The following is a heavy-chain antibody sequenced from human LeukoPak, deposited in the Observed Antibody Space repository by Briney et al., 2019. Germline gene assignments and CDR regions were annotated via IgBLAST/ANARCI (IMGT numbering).Heavy chain of an antibody. Sequence: GGSLRLSCEPSGFTFSSFAMHWVRQAAGKGLEWVAVISYDVSNKYYADSVKGRFTISRDNSKNTLYLQINSLRAEDTAAYYCAREAYYDSSGYYGIFDYCGQGTLVTVSS. J-gene: IGHJ4*02. CDR3: AREAYYDSSGYYGIFDY. D-gene: IGHD3-22*01. CDR2: ISYDVSNK. V-gene: IGHV3-30-3*01. CDR1: GFTFSSFA.